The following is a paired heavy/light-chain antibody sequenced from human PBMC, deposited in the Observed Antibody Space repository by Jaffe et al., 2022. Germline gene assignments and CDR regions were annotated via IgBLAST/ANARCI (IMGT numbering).Heavy chain of an antibody. Sequence: QVQLQESGPGLVHPSETLVLTCSVSGVSITSHYWSWIRQSPGKGLEWIGHVYHSGSTKYSPSLKGRVTISVDTSKNQFSLRLRSVNGTDTAVYYCVSSDWERNDFDYWGQGTLVAVSS. D-gene: IGHD3-22*01. J-gene: IGHJ4*02. V-gene: IGHV4-59*11. CDR1: GVSITSHY. CDR3: VSSDWERNDFDY. CDR2: VYHSGST.
Light chain of an antibody. J-gene: IGKJ1*01. CDR3: QQSYNTPRT. CDR2: GAS. CDR1: QTIHTF. V-gene: IGKV1-39*01. Sequence: DIQMTQSPSSLSASVGDRVTITCRASQTIHTFLNWYQQKPGKAPNLLIFGASKLHDGVSSRFSGSGSGTEFTLTISSLQPDDFSTYYCQQSYNTPRTFGQGTKVEI.